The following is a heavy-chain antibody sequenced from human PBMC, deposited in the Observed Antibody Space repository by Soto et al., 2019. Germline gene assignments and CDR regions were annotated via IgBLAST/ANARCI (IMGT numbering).Heavy chain of an antibody. CDR1: GFTFSSYG. D-gene: IGHD5-18*01. CDR3: AKDAGATGYSYGYGYYYYGMDV. CDR2: ISYDGSNK. V-gene: IGHV3-30*18. J-gene: IGHJ6*02. Sequence: TGGSLRLSCASSGFTFSSYGMHLVRQAPGKGLEWVAVISYDGSNKYYADSVKGRFTISRDNSKNTLYLQMNSLRAEDTAVYYCAKDAGATGYSYGYGYYYYGMDVWGQGTTVTVSS.